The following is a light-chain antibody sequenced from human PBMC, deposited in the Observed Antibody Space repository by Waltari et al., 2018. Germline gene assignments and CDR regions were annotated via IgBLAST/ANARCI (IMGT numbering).Light chain of an antibody. V-gene: IGKV1-NL1*01. CDR2: AAS. Sequence: DIQMTQSPSSLSASVGDRVTIYCRASQGISNSLAWYQQKPGKAPKLLFYAASRLDGGVPSRFSGRGSGTDYTLTINSLQPEDFATYYCQQYYSTLLTFGGGTKVEIK. J-gene: IGKJ4*01. CDR1: QGISNS. CDR3: QQYYSTLLT.